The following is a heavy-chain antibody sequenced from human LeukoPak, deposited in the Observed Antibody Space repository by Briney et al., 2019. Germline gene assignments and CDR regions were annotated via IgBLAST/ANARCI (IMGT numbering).Heavy chain of an antibody. CDR1: GGSISSYY. V-gene: IGHV4-59*12. CDR2: IYYSGST. J-gene: IGHJ4*02. Sequence: SETLSLTCTVSGGSISSYYWSWIRQPPGKGLEWIGYIYYSGSTNYNPSLKSRVTMSVDTSKNQFSLKLSSVTAADTAVYFCARDSNIARFFIWGQGTLVTVSS. D-gene: IGHD4-11*01. CDR3: ARDSNIARFFI.